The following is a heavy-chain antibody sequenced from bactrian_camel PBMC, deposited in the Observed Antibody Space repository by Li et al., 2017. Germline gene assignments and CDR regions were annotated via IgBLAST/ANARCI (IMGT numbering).Heavy chain of an antibody. D-gene: IGHD6*01. Sequence: QLVESGGGSAQAGGSLRLSCVGSSDTYRITCMGYFRQAPGKEREGLVVMDSDGSAKYAASVEGRFTISQDNAKNTVYLQMNSLRPEDTAMYYCAADIDYDGSWEEALDYNYWGQGTQVTVS. J-gene: IGHJ4*01. V-gene: IGHV3S53*01. CDR2: MDSDGSA. CDR1: SDTYRITC. CDR3: AADIDYDGSWEEALDYNY.